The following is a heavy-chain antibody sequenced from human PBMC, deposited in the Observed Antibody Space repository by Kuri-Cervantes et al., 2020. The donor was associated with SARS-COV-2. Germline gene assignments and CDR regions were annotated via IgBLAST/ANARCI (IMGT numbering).Heavy chain of an antibody. V-gene: IGHV4-39*07. J-gene: IGHJ4*02. CDR2: IYHSGST. CDR3: ARATHGGNYSFLYY. Sequence: SETLSLTCTVSGGSISSSSYYWGWIRQPPGKGLEWIGEIYHSGSTNYNPSLKSRVTISVDKSRNQFSLKLSSVTAADTAVYYCARATHGGNYSFLYYWGQGTLVTVSS. D-gene: IGHD1-26*01. CDR1: GGSISSSSYY.